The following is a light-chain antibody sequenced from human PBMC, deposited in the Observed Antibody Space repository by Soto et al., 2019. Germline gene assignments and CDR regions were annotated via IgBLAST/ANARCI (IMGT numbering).Light chain of an antibody. CDR2: NTN. CDR3: AAWDGSLNVVL. J-gene: IGLJ2*01. CDR1: SSNIGTNT. V-gene: IGLV1-44*01. Sequence: QSALTQPPSASGTPGQRVAISCSGSSSNIGTNTVNWYQQLPGSAPQLLIYNTNQRPSGVPGRFSGSKSGASASLAISGLQSEDKADHYCAAWDGSLNVVLFGGGTKVTVL.